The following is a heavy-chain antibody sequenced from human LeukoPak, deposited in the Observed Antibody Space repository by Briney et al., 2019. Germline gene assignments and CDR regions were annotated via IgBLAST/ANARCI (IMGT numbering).Heavy chain of an antibody. D-gene: IGHD6-13*01. CDR3: ARYTTAGYSDWYGPSFDY. CDR2: INHSGI. CDR1: GGSFSGYY. J-gene: IGHJ4*02. V-gene: IGHV4-34*01. Sequence: SETLSLTCTVSGGSFSGYYWNWIRQPPGKGLEWIGEINHSGIKYNPSLKSRVTISVDTSKNQFSLKLSSVTAADTAVYYCARYTTAGYSDWYGPSFDYWGQGTLVTVSS.